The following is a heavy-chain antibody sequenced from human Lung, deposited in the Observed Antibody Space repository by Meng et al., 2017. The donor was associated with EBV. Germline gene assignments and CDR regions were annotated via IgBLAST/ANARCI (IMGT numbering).Heavy chain of an antibody. CDR1: GGRFSSYS. CDR3: ASSMGGLFGVVIIGAY. Sequence: QWQLVQSGAELKKPGSAVKVSCKTSGGRFSSYSNDWLRQAPGQGLEWMGVIIPILGTPNYAENVHDRVTITADKSTNTVYLEVSRLRSEDTAVYYCASSMGGLFGVVIIGAYWGQGTLVTVSS. D-gene: IGHD3-3*01. J-gene: IGHJ4*02. V-gene: IGHV1-69*06. CDR2: IIPILGTP.